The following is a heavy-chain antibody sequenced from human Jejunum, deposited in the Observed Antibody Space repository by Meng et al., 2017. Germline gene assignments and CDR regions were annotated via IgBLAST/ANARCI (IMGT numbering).Heavy chain of an antibody. CDR3: AKDPNGDYLGAFDF. Sequence: GESLKISCAGSGFTFSNYAMIWIRQASGRGLEWVSSIRGSGGATHYAESVKGRFSISRDNSKNTLYLQMNSLRDEDTAVYYCAKDPNGDYLGAFDFWGHGTVVTVSS. D-gene: IGHD4-17*01. CDR2: IRGSGGAT. V-gene: IGHV3-23*01. CDR1: GFTFSNYA. J-gene: IGHJ3*01.